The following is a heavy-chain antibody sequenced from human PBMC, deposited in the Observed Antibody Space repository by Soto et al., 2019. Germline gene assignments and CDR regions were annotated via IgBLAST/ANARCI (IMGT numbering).Heavy chain of an antibody. D-gene: IGHD3-16*02. CDR2: IHNTGNT. J-gene: IGHJ4*02. V-gene: IGHV4-30-4*01. CDR3: ARSTYGEGYPHFFAD. Sequence: QVQLQESGPGLVMPSQTLSLTCAVSGGSIDDINSYWTWIRQSPGRSPEWIGYIHNTGNTFYNPSLKRRLAISIDRSNSQFSLKLSAVTAADTAFYYCARSTYGEGYPHFFADWGQGTLVTVSS. CDR1: GGSIDDINSY.